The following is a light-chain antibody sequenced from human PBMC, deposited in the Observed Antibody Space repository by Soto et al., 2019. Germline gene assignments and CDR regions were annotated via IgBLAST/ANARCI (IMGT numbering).Light chain of an antibody. CDR1: QSVSSSY. Sequence: EIVLTQSPGTLSLSPGERATLSCRASQSVSSSYLAWYQQKPGQAPRLLIYGASSRATGIPDRFSGSGSGTDFTLTISRLEPEDFAVYYGQQYGSSPRTFGQGTKVEIE. J-gene: IGKJ1*01. CDR2: GAS. V-gene: IGKV3-20*01. CDR3: QQYGSSPRT.